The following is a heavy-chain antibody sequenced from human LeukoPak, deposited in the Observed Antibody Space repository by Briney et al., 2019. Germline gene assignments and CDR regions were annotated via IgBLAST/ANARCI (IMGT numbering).Heavy chain of an antibody. CDR3: AKATHYSSSRRRSRYYYMDV. CDR2: ISGSGGST. V-gene: IGHV3-23*01. J-gene: IGHJ6*03. CDR1: GFTFSSYA. D-gene: IGHD6-13*01. Sequence: PGGSLRLSCAASGFTFSSYAMSWVRQAPGKGLEWVSAISGSGGSTYYADSVKGRFTISRDNSKNTLYLQMNSLRAEDTAVYYCAKATHYSSSRRRSRYYYMDVWGKGTTVTISS.